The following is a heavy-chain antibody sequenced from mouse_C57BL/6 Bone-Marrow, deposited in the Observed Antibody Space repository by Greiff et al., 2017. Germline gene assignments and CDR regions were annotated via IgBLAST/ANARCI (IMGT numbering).Heavy chain of an antibody. CDR1: GISITTGNYR. D-gene: IGHD4-1*01. V-gene: IGHV3-5*01. J-gene: IGHJ2*01. CDR3: AREGDWDAFFDY. Sequence: DVKLVESGPGLVKPSQTVFLTCTVTGISITTGNYRWSWIRQFPGNKLEWIGYIYYSGTITYNPSLTRRTTITRDTPKNQFFLEMNSLTAEDTATYYCAREGDWDAFFDYWGQGTTLTVSS. CDR2: IYYSGTI.